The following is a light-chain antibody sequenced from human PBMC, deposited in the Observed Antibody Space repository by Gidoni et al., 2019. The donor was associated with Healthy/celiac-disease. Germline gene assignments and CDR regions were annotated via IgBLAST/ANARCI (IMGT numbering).Light chain of an antibody. CDR3: QQYGSSEGYT. CDR1: QSVSSSY. CDR2: GAS. V-gene: IGKV3-20*01. J-gene: IGKJ2*01. Sequence: EIVLTQSPGTLSLSPGERAPLSCRASQSVSSSYLAWYQQKPGLAPRRLIYGASSRATGIPDRFSGSGSGTDFTLTISRLEPEDFAVYYYQQYGSSEGYTFGQGTKLEIK.